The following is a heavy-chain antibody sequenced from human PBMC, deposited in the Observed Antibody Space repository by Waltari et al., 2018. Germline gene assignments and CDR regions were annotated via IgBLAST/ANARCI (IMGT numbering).Heavy chain of an antibody. CDR3: ARQKGYYDSSGYSLDY. CDR2: INPNTGGK. V-gene: IGHV1-2*02. Sequence: QVQLVQSGAGVEKPGASVKVSCMASGYTLTGHYMHWVRQAPGQGLESMGWINPNTGGKNYARKFRGRVTMTRDTSISTVYMELTRLRFDDTAVYYCARQKGYYDSSGYSLDYWGQGMPVIVSS. D-gene: IGHD3-22*01. J-gene: IGHJ4*02. CDR1: GYTLTGHY.